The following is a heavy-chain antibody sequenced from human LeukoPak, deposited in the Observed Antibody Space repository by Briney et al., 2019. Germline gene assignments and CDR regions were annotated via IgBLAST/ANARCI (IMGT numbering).Heavy chain of an antibody. J-gene: IGHJ4*02. Sequence: ASVKVSCKTSGYTFTAYYIHWVRQAPGQGLEWMGWINPNSGGTNYAQKFQGRVTMTRDTSMTTASMELSRLKSDDTALFYCAGGRRVTQLIQVGPIFDFWGQGTLVTVSS. CDR3: AGGRRVTQLIQVGPIFDF. CDR1: GYTFTAYY. V-gene: IGHV1-2*02. D-gene: IGHD3-22*01. CDR2: INPNSGGT.